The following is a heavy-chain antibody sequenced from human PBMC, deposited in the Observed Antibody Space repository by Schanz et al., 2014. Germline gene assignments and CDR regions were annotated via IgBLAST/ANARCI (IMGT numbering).Heavy chain of an antibody. CDR3: ARDNYYGSGSCAY. CDR1: GFTFRDYY. CDR2: IKQDGSEK. J-gene: IGHJ4*02. V-gene: IGHV3-7*04. Sequence: VQLLQFGGGVVQPGRSLRLSCAASGFTFRDYYMSWIRQAPGKGLEWVANIKQDGSEKYYVDAVKGRFTISRDNAKNSMYLHMKSLRGEDTAVYYCARDNYYGSGSCAYWGQGTLVTVSS. D-gene: IGHD3-10*01.